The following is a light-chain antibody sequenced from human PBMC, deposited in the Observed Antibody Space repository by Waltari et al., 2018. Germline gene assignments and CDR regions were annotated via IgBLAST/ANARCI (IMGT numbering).Light chain of an antibody. CDR2: KAS. Sequence: DIQMTQSPSTLSASVGDRVTITCRASQSISSWFAWYQQKPGKAPKLLIYKASSLESGFPSRFSGSGSGTEFTLTISSLQPDDFATYYCQQYNSFGTFGQGTKVEIK. CDR1: QSISSW. J-gene: IGKJ1*01. V-gene: IGKV1-5*03. CDR3: QQYNSFGT.